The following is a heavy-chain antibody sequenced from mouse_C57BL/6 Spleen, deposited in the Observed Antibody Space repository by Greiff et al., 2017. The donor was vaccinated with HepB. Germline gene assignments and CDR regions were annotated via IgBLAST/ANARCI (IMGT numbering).Heavy chain of an antibody. CDR2: INPSSGYT. CDR3: ARDYSNIYAMDY. J-gene: IGHJ4*01. CDR1: GYTFTSYW. Sequence: VQVVESGAELAKPGASVKLSCKASGYTFTSYWMHWVKQRPGQGLEWIGYINPSSGYTKYNQKFKDKATLTADKSSSTAYMQLSSLTYEDSAVYYCARDYSNIYAMDYWGQGTSVTVSS. V-gene: IGHV1-7*01. D-gene: IGHD2-5*01.